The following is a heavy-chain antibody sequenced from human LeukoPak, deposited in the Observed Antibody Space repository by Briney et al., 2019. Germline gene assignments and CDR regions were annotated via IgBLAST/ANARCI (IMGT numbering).Heavy chain of an antibody. CDR1: GLTFNSYA. CDR2: IWYDGINK. D-gene: IGHD1-26*01. CDR3: AKHSGTYLSYQHVFDY. J-gene: IGHJ4*02. Sequence: GGSLRLSCAASGLTFNSYAMHWVRQIPGKGLEWVAFIWYDGINKHYADSVKGRFTISRDNSKNTVFLQMNSLRADDTAIYYCAKHSGTYLSYQHVFDYWGQGTLVTVSS. V-gene: IGHV3-30*02.